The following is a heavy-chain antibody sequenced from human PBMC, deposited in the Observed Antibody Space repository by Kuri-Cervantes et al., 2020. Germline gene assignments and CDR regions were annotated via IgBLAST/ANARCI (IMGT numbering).Heavy chain of an antibody. Sequence: GGSLRLSCAASGFTFSSYGMHWVRQAPGKGLEWVAVISYDGSNKYYADSVKGRFTISRDNSKNTLYLQMNSLRAEDTAVYYCAKEMAYSSTYYYGMDVWGQGTTVTVSS. V-gene: IGHV3-30*18. D-gene: IGHD6-13*01. CDR1: GFTFSSYG. CDR3: AKEMAYSSTYYYGMDV. CDR2: ISYDGSNK. J-gene: IGHJ6*02.